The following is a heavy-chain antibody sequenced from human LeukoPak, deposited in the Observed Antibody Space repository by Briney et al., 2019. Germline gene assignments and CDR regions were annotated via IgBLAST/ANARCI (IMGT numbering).Heavy chain of an antibody. D-gene: IGHD3-22*01. CDR3: AKHLYYDSGAYHTLSSFDY. Sequence: GGSLRLSCAASGFTFSNYAMSWVRQAPGKGLEWVSVISGSGGSTYYADSVKGRFTISRDSSKNTLYVQMNSLRAEDTAVYYCAKHLYYDSGAYHTLSSFDYWGQGTLVTVSS. CDR1: GFTFSNYA. J-gene: IGHJ4*02. V-gene: IGHV3-23*01. CDR2: ISGSGGST.